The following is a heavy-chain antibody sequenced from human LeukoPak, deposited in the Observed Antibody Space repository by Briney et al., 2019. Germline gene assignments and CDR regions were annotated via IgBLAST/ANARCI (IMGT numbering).Heavy chain of an antibody. D-gene: IGHD5-24*01. V-gene: IGHV1-2*02. CDR3: ASTVEMATIGNDAFDI. Sequence: ASVKVSCKASGYTFTGYYMHWVRQAPGQGLEWMGWINPNSGGTNYAQKFQGRVTMTRDTSISTAYMELNSLRAEDTAVYYCASTVEMATIGNDAFDIWGQGTMVTVSS. J-gene: IGHJ3*02. CDR1: GYTFTGYY. CDR2: INPNSGGT.